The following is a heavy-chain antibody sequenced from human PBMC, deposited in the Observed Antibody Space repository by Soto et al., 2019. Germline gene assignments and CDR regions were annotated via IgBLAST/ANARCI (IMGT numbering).Heavy chain of an antibody. Sequence: ASVKVSCKASGYTFTSYGISWVRQAPGQGLEWMGWISAYNGNTIYALKLQGRVTMTTDTSTSTAYMELRSLRSDDTAVYYCARARRDFWSGYYRSDDAFDIWGQGTMVTVPS. J-gene: IGHJ3*02. CDR3: ARARRDFWSGYYRSDDAFDI. V-gene: IGHV1-18*01. CDR2: ISAYNGNT. D-gene: IGHD3-3*01. CDR1: GYTFTSYG.